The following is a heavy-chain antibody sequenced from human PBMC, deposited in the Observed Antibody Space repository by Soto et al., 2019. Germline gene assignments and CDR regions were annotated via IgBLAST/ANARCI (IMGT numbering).Heavy chain of an antibody. V-gene: IGHV3-66*01. Sequence: GGSLRLSCAVSGFTVISNYMNWVLQAPWKGLEWVSFIYSGGNTYYADSVKGRFTISRDNSKNMLYLQMNSLRVEDTAVYYCAREVRVRGFSFDIWGQGTMVTVSS. CDR2: IYSGGNT. D-gene: IGHD3-3*01. J-gene: IGHJ3*02. CDR1: GFTVISNY. CDR3: AREVRVRGFSFDI.